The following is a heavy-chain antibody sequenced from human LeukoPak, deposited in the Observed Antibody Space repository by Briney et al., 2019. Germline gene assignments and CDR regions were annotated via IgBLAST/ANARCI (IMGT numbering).Heavy chain of an antibody. V-gene: IGHV3-23*01. CDR1: GFTFSSYA. CDR3: AKAPSGYGMGTWGYFDS. D-gene: IGHD3-10*01. Sequence: PGGSLRLSCAASGFTFSSYATSWVRQAPGKGLEWVSAISGSGGDTYYADSVEGRFTISRDNSKNTLFLQMNSLRAEDTAVYYCAKAPSGYGMGTWGYFDSWGQGILVTVSS. J-gene: IGHJ4*02. CDR2: ISGSGGDT.